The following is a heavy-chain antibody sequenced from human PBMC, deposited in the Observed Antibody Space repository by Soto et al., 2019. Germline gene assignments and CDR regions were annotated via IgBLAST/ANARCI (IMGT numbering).Heavy chain of an antibody. D-gene: IGHD2-21*01. V-gene: IGHV1-18*04. J-gene: IGHJ6*02. CDR2: ISGYNGNT. CDR1: GCTFSGYS. CDR3: ARDVFCGGAPACPDMDV. Sequence: ASVKVSCKASGCTFSGYSITWVRQAPGQGLEWMGRISGYNGNTNYARTLRGRLTLTTDTSTSTAYMELRSLTSDDTAVYYCARDVFCGGAPACPDMDVWGQGTTVTVSS.